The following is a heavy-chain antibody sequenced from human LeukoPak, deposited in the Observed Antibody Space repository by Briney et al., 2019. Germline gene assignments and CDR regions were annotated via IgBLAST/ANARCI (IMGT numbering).Heavy chain of an antibody. D-gene: IGHD2-15*01. CDR3: AGGTRNIVVVVAATPGIYRYFDL. CDR1: GGSFSVYY. CDR2: INHSGST. J-gene: IGHJ2*01. Sequence: PSETLSLTCAVCGGSFSVYYWSWIRQPPGKGLEWVGEINHSGSTNYNPYLKSRVTISVDTSKNQFSLKLSSVTAADTAVYYCAGGTRNIVVVVAATPGIYRYFDLWGRGTPVTVSS. V-gene: IGHV4-34*01.